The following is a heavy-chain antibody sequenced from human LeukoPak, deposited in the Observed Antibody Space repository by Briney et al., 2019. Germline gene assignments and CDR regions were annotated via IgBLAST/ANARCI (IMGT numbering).Heavy chain of an antibody. Sequence: GGSLRPSCAASGFSFSDHYMDWVRQVPGKGLEWVGRTRDKAISYITEYAASVKGRFTISRDDSKNSLHLQMNSLKTEDTAVYYCTTASGYYDSSGPGGYWGQGTLVTVSS. J-gene: IGHJ4*02. V-gene: IGHV3-72*01. CDR2: TRDKAISYIT. CDR3: TTASGYYDSSGPGGY. D-gene: IGHD3-22*01. CDR1: GFSFSDHY.